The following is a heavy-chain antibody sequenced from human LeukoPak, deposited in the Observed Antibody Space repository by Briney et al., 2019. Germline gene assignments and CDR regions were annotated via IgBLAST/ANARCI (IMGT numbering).Heavy chain of an antibody. Sequence: GGSLRLSCAASGFTFSSYAMHWVRQAPGKGLEWVAVISYDGSNKYYADSVKGRFTISRDNSKNTLNLQMNSLRAEDTAVYYCARDTAMVETYYFDYWGRGTLVTVSS. J-gene: IGHJ4*02. D-gene: IGHD5-18*01. CDR3: ARDTAMVETYYFDY. V-gene: IGHV3-30-3*01. CDR2: ISYDGSNK. CDR1: GFTFSSYA.